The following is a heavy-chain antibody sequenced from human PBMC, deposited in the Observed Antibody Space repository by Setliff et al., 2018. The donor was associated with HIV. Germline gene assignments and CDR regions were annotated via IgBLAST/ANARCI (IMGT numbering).Heavy chain of an antibody. D-gene: IGHD6-19*01. CDR1: GFTFSTYS. Sequence: PGGSLRLSCAASGFTFSTYSMNWVRQAPGKGLEWVSYIGSSSPIRYYADSVKGRFTISRDNAKNSLYLQLNSLRAEDTAVYYCARPMEIGRHPVAGQRDAFDIWGQGTMVTVSS. CDR2: IGSSSPIR. V-gene: IGHV3-48*04. J-gene: IGHJ3*02. CDR3: ARPMEIGRHPVAGQRDAFDI.